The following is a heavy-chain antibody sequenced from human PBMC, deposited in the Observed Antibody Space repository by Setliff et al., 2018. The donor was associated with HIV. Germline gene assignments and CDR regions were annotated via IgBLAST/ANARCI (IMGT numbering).Heavy chain of an antibody. V-gene: IGHV3-7*01. D-gene: IGHD6-6*01. CDR3: AKARSEYQLMPWYYYMDV. J-gene: IGHJ6*03. CDR2: TNQDGATK. CDR1: GFTFSTYW. Sequence: PGGSLRLSCAGTGFTFSTYWMSWVRQAPGKGLEWVANTNQDGATKYYVDSVRGRFTISRDNAKNSVFLQMNSLRPEDTAVYHCAKARSEYQLMPWYYYMDVWGQGTTVTVSS.